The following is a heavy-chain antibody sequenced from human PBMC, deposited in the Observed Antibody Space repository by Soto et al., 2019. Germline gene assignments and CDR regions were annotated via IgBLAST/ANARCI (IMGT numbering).Heavy chain of an antibody. CDR2: ISSSSSTI. V-gene: IGHV3-48*01. CDR3: ARDYYDSSGYYALFDY. D-gene: IGHD3-22*01. J-gene: IGHJ4*02. Sequence: GGSLRLSCAASGFTFSSYSMNWVRQATGKGLEWVSYISSSSSTIYYADSVKGRFTISRDNAKNSLYLQMNSLRAEDTAVYYCARDYYDSSGYYALFDYWGQGTLVTVSS. CDR1: GFTFSSYS.